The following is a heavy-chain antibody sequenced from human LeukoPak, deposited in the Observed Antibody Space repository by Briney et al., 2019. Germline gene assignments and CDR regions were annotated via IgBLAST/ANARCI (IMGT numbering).Heavy chain of an antibody. CDR1: GYTFTSYG. CDR3: ARDDLLNYYYYGMDV. J-gene: IGHJ6*02. CDR2: ISAYNGNT. Sequence: ASVKVSCRASGYTFTSYGISWVRQAPGQGLEWMGWISAYNGNTNYAQKLQGRVTMTTDTSTSTAYMELRSLRSDDTAVYYCARDDLLNYYYYGMDVWGQGTTVTVSS. D-gene: IGHD1-26*01. V-gene: IGHV1-18*01.